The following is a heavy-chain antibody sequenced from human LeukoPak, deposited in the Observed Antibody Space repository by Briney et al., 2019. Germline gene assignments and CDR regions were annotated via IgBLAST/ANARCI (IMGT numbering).Heavy chain of an antibody. CDR1: GGSISIYY. Sequence: SETLSLTCTVYGGSISIYYWNWIRQPPGKGLEWIGYIYNSGSSTIYNPSLKSRVTISVDTSKNQFSLRLSSVTAADTAVYFCVRDRELTYWGQGTLVTVSS. J-gene: IGHJ4*02. V-gene: IGHV4-59*01. D-gene: IGHD3-10*01. CDR3: VRDRELTY. CDR2: IYNSGSST.